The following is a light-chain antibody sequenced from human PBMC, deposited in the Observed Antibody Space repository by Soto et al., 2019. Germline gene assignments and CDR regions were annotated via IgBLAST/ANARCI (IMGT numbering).Light chain of an antibody. J-gene: IGLJ3*02. Sequence: QSALTQPASVSRSPGQSITISCTGTSSDVGGYNYVSWYQQHPGKAPKLMIYDVSNRPSGVSNRFSGSKSGNTASLTISGLQAEDEADYYCSSFTSTSTWMFGGGTKLTVL. CDR1: SSDVGGYNY. CDR2: DVS. CDR3: SSFTSTSTWM. V-gene: IGLV2-14*03.